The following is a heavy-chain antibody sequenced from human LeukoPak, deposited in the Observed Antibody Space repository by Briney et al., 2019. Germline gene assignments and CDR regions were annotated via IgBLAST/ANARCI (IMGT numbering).Heavy chain of an antibody. CDR3: GRVDDAYGGNSALVY. J-gene: IGHJ4*02. CDR2: IYTSGST. CDR1: GGSISSYY. V-gene: IGHV4-4*07. Sequence: SETLSLTCTVSGGSISSYYWSWIRQPAGKGLEWIGRIYTSGSTNYNPSLKSRVTMSVDTSKNQFSLKLSSVTAADTAVYYCGRVDDAYGGNSALVYWGQGTLVTVSS. D-gene: IGHD4-17*01.